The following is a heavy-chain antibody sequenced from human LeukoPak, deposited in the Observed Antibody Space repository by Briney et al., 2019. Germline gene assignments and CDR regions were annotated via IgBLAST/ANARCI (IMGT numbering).Heavy chain of an antibody. Sequence: GGSLRLSCAASGFSFRTSGMHWVRQAPGRGLEWVAVDGTNIYYADSVKGRFTISRDNSKNTLYLQMNSLSGEDTAVYYCARDKDWYLDYWGQGTLVTVSS. CDR3: ARDKDWYLDY. CDR2: DGTNI. J-gene: IGHJ4*02. D-gene: IGHD3/OR15-3a*01. V-gene: IGHV3-33*01. CDR1: GFSFRTSG.